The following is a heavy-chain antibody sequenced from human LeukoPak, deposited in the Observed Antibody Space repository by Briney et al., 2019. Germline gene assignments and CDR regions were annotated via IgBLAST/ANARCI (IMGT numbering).Heavy chain of an antibody. V-gene: IGHV3-7*01. Sequence: GGSLRLSCAASGFTFSSYWMSWVRQAPGKGLEWVANIKQDGSEKYYVDSVKGRFTISGDNAKNSLYLQMNSLRAEDTAVYYCARLQAYCGGDCYPLFDYWGQGTLVTVSS. D-gene: IGHD2-21*02. CDR3: ARLQAYCGGDCYPLFDY. CDR2: IKQDGSEK. CDR1: GFTFSSYW. J-gene: IGHJ4*02.